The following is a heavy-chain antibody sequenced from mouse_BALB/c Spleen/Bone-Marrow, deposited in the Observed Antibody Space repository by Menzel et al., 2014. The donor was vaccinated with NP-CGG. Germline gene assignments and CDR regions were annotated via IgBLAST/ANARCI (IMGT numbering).Heavy chain of an antibody. D-gene: IGHD1-1*01. J-gene: IGHJ4*01. CDR1: GFNIKDTY. CDR3: ARYYYGSSYAMDY. V-gene: IGHV14-3*02. Sequence: DVQLQESGAELVKPGVSVKLSCTAPGFNIKDTYMHWVEQRPEQGLEWIGRIDPANGNTKYDPKFQGKATITADTSSNTAYLQLSSLTSEDTAVYYCARYYYGSSYAMDYWGQGTSVTVSS. CDR2: IDPANGNT.